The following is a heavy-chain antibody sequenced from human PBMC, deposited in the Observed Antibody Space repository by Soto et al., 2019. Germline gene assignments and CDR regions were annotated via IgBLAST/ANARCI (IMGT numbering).Heavy chain of an antibody. V-gene: IGHV3-30*18. D-gene: IGHD5-12*01. J-gene: IGHJ4*02. CDR1: GFTFRSYG. Sequence: QVQLVESGGGVVQPGRSLRLSCAASGFTFRSYGMHWVRQAPGKGLEWAAVISYDGSNECYADSVKGRFTISRDNSKNTLFLQMNSLRVEDTAVYYCAKDLGGFSGYDKGLFDYWGQGTLVTVSS. CDR2: ISYDGSNE. CDR3: AKDLGGFSGYDKGLFDY.